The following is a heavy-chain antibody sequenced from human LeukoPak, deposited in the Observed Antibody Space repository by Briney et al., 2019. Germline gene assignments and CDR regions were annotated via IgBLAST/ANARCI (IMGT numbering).Heavy chain of an antibody. Sequence: SETLSLTCTVSGGSISSYYWSWIRQPPGKGLEWIGYIYYSGSTNYNPPLKCRATISVDTSKKQFSLKLSSVTAADTGVYYCARVRGGFDYWGQGTLVTVSS. J-gene: IGHJ4*02. CDR1: GGSISSYY. V-gene: IGHV4-59*01. D-gene: IGHD3-10*01. CDR3: ARVRGGFDY. CDR2: IYYSGST.